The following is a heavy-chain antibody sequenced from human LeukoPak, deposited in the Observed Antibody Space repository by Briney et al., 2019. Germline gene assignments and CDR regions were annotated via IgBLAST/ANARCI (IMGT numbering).Heavy chain of an antibody. V-gene: IGHV3-23*01. D-gene: IGHD3-22*01. J-gene: IGHJ4*02. CDR3: AKDFSYYDSSGSGPGY. CDR2: ISGSGGST. CDR1: GFTLSSYA. Sequence: PGGSLRLSCAASGFTLSSYAMSWVRQAPGKGLEWVSAISGSGGSTYYADSVKGRFTISRDNSKNTLYLQMNSLRAEDTAVYYCAKDFSYYDSSGSGPGYWGQGTPVTVSS.